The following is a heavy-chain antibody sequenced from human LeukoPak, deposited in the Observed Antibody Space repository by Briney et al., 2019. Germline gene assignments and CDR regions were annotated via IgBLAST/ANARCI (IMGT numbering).Heavy chain of an antibody. CDR1: GFTFRSHA. V-gene: IGHV3-48*01. D-gene: IGHD6-19*01. Sequence: GGSLRLSCVGSGFTFRSHAMNWVRQAPGKGLEWLAYINRYSNTTSYADSVKGRFPVSRDNVKNSLYLEMTRLRVEDSAIYYCERDLRQWLVCDYWGQGTLISVSS. CDR2: INRYSNTT. J-gene: IGHJ4*02. CDR3: ERDLRQWLVCDY.